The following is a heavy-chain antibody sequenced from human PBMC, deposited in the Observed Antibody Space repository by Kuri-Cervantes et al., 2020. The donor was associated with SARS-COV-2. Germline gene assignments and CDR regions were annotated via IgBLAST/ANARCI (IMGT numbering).Heavy chain of an antibody. V-gene: IGHV1-2*02. CDR2: VNPNSGGT. D-gene: IGHD1-26*01. Sequence: ASVKVSCKASGYTFTGYYMHWVRQAPGQGLEWMGWVNPNSGGTNYAQKFQGRVTMTRDTSISTAYMELSRLTSDDTAVYYCARGRLIVGITYSYYHGMDAWGQGTTVTVSS. CDR3: ARGRLIVGITYSYYHGMDA. CDR1: GYTFTGYY. J-gene: IGHJ6*02.